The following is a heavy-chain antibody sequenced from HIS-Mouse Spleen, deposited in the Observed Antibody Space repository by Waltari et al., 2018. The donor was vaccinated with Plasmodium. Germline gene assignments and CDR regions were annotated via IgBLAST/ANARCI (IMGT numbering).Heavy chain of an antibody. J-gene: IGHJ2*01. V-gene: IGHV3-21*01. CDR3: AREDILTGYYNDYWYFDL. CDR1: GFTFSGSS. D-gene: IGHD3-9*01. Sequence: EVQLVASGGGLVKPGGSLRLSCAAAGFTFSGSSMTWCCQAPGKGLEWVSSISSSSSYIYYADSVKGRFTISRDNAKNSLYLQMNSLRAEDTAVYYCAREDILTGYYNDYWYFDLWGRGTLVTVSS. CDR2: ISSSSSYI.